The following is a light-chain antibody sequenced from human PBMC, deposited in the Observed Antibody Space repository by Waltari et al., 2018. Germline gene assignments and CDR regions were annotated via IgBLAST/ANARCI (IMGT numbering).Light chain of an antibody. CDR3: QQYRSSSMFS. Sequence: DIQMTQSPSTLSASVGDRVTITCRASQSISTLLAWFQQKPGNPPKLLIYKTFNLERGVPSRFSGSGAGTEVTLTITSHQPDDFATYYCQQYRSSSMFSFGQGTKLEIK. J-gene: IGKJ2*03. CDR2: KTF. V-gene: IGKV1-5*03. CDR1: QSISTL.